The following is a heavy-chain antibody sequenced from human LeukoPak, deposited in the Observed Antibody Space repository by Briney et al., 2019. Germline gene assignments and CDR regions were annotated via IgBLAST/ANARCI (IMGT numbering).Heavy chain of an antibody. V-gene: IGHV3-66*01. Sequence: GGSLRLSCAASGFTVSSNYMSWVRQAPGKGLEWVSVIYSGGSTYCADSVKGRFTISRDNSKNTLYLQMNSLRAEDTAVYYCARSVDTAMSYFDYWGQGTLVTVSS. CDR3: ARSVDTAMSYFDY. J-gene: IGHJ4*02. CDR1: GFTVSSNY. D-gene: IGHD5-18*01. CDR2: IYSGGST.